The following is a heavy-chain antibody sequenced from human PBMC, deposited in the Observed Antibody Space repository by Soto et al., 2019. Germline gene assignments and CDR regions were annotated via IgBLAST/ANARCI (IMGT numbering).Heavy chain of an antibody. Sequence: ASVKVSCKASGYTFTSYGISWVRQAPGQGLEWMGWISAYNGNTNYAQKLQGRVTMTTDTSTSTAYMELRSLRSDDTAVYYCARDLPGVYVWVLQTSDAFDIWGQGTMATVSS. D-gene: IGHD3-16*01. CDR3: ARDLPGVYVWVLQTSDAFDI. J-gene: IGHJ3*02. CDR2: ISAYNGNT. CDR1: GYTFTSYG. V-gene: IGHV1-18*04.